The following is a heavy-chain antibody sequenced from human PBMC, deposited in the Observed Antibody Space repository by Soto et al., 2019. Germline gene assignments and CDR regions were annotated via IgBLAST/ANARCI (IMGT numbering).Heavy chain of an antibody. D-gene: IGHD2-15*01. V-gene: IGHV3-23*01. J-gene: IGHJ4*02. CDR3: AKDVPLGYCSGGSCYSGPFDY. CDR1: GFTFSSYA. CDR2: ISGSGGST. Sequence: GGSLRLSCAASGFTFSSYAMSWVRQAPGKGLEWVSAISGSGGSTYYADSVKGRFTISRDNSKNTLYLQMNSLRAEDTAVYYCAKDVPLGYCSGGSCYSGPFDYWGQGTLVTVS.